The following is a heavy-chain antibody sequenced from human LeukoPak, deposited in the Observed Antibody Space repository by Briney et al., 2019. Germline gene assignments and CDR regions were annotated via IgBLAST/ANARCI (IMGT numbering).Heavy chain of an antibody. J-gene: IGHJ4*02. D-gene: IGHD6-19*01. CDR3: ARVGTSGWTSDY. V-gene: IGHV3-48*04. CDR2: ISSSSRTI. CDR1: GFTFSIYS. Sequence: GRSMRLSCAASGFTFSIYSINWVRQPPGKGLEWLSYISSSSRTISYADSLKGRLTVTRDNAKNSLELQMNSLRAEDTAVYYCARVGTSGWTSDYWGQGPLVTVSS.